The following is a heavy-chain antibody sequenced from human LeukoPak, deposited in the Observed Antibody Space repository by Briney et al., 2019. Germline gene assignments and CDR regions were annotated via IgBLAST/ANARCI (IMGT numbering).Heavy chain of an antibody. J-gene: IGHJ4*02. CDR2: INPSGGST. V-gene: IGHV1-46*01. CDR1: GYTFTSYY. CDR3: ARLSSGQYY. Sequence: ASVTVSCKASGYTFTSYYMHWVRQAPGQGFEWMGIINPSGGSTSYAQKFQGRVTITRDTSTSTVYMELSSLRSEDTAVYYCARLSSGQYYWGQGTLVTVSS. D-gene: IGHD6-19*01.